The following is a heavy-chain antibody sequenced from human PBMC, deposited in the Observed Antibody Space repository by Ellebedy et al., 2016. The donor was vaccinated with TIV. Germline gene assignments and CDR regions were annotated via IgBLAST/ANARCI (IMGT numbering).Heavy chain of an antibody. V-gene: IGHV4-4*02. CDR1: GGSISSTNW. CDR3: ARVVVVVAAMPLPYDAFDI. CDR2: ISHSGSA. Sequence: MPSETLSLTCAVSGGSISSTNWWSWVRQPPGTGLKWIGEISHSGSANYNPSLKSRVTILVGKSKSQFSLRLSFVTAADTAIYYCARVVVVVAAMPLPYDAFDIWGQGTMVTVSS. D-gene: IGHD2-15*01. J-gene: IGHJ3*02.